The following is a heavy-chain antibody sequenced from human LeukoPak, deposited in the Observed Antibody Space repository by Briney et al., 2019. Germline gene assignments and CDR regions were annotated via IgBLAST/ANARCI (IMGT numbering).Heavy chain of an antibody. CDR3: ARRDIAVVPAATDY. V-gene: IGHV4-34*01. CDR1: GGSFSGYY. J-gene: IGHJ4*02. Sequence: SETLSLTCAVYGGSFSGYYWSWIRQPPGKGLEWIGEINHSGSTNYNPSLKSRVTISVDTSKNQFSLKLSSVTAADTAVYYCARRDIAVVPAATDYWGQGTLVTVSS. CDR2: INHSGST. D-gene: IGHD2-2*01.